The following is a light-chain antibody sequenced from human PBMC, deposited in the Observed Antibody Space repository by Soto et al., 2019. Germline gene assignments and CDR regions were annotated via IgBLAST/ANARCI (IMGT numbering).Light chain of an antibody. V-gene: IGKV3-20*01. CDR3: QQYGSSPYT. CDR1: QSVSSSY. CDR2: GAS. Sequence: EIVLTQSPGTLSLSPGERATLSCRASQSVSSSYLAWYQQKPGQAPRLLIYGASSRATGIPDRFSGSGSGTGFTLTISRLEPEDFAVYYCQQYGSSPYTFGQATKLEIK. J-gene: IGKJ2*01.